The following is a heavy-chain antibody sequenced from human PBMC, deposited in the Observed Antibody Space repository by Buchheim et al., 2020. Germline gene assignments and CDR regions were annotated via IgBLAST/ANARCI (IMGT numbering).Heavy chain of an antibody. D-gene: IGHD3-16*01. CDR3: ASTTPHCLGDH. CDR1: GFTFSAYA. V-gene: IGHV3-30*04. CDR2: VTNDARNT. J-gene: IGHJ4*01. Sequence: QVQLVESGGGVVQPGRSLRLSCAASGFTFSAYAMNWVRQAPGKGLEWVAQVTNDARNTHYADSVRGRFTISRDNSKNSVFLHMSVLTVDVTALYSGASTTPHCLGDHWGHGTL.